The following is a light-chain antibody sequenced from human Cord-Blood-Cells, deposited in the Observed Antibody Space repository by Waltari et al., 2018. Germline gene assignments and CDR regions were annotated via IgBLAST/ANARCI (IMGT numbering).Light chain of an antibody. CDR2: DVS. CDR1: SSDVGGYNY. Sequence: SALTQPRSVSGSPGQSVTISCTGTSSDVGGYNYVSWYQQHPGKAPKLMIYDVSKRPSGAPDRFSGSKSGNTASLTISGLQAEDEADYYCCSYAGSYTVVFGGGTKLTVL. CDR3: CSYAGSYTVV. J-gene: IGLJ2*01. V-gene: IGLV2-11*01.